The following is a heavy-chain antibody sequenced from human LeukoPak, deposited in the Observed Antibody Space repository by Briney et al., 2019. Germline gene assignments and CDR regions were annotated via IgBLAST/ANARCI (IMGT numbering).Heavy chain of an antibody. D-gene: IGHD3-22*01. CDR1: EFTVSSNY. V-gene: IGHV3-53*01. Sequence: GGSLRLSCAASEFTVSSNYMSWVRQAPGKGLEWVSVIYSGGSTYYADSVKGRFTISRHNSKNTLYLQMNSLSAEDTAVYYCAKSYDDNDGSAYRDFWDYWGQGTLVIVSS. CDR2: IYSGGST. CDR3: AKSYDDNDGSAYRDFWDY. J-gene: IGHJ4*02.